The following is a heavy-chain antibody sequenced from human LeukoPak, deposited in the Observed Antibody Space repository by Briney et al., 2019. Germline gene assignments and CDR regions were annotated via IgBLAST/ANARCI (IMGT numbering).Heavy chain of an antibody. V-gene: IGHV1-46*01. Sequence: ASVKVSCKASGYTFTSYYVHWVRQAPGQGLEWMGIINPSGGSTSYAQKFQGRVTMTRDTSTSTVYMELSSLRSEDTAVYYCARGRDYVWGSYRRTYYFDYWGQGTLVTVSS. D-gene: IGHD3-16*02. CDR3: ARGRDYVWGSYRRTYYFDY. CDR1: GYTFTSYY. J-gene: IGHJ4*02. CDR2: INPSGGST.